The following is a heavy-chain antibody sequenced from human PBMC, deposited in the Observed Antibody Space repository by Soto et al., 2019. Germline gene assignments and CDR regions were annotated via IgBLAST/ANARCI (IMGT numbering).Heavy chain of an antibody. J-gene: IGHJ4*02. CDR2: ISGSGDRT. V-gene: IGHV3-23*01. CDR3: ARNREYIYGYFDY. Sequence: EVQLLDSGGGLGQPGGSLRLSCAASGFSFSTYAMGWVRQARGKGLEWVSGISGSGDRTHYADSVEGRFTISRDNAKEPVFLQMISLRAEDTAVYYCARNREYIYGYFDYWGQGIRVTVSS. D-gene: IGHD5-18*01. CDR1: GFSFSTYA.